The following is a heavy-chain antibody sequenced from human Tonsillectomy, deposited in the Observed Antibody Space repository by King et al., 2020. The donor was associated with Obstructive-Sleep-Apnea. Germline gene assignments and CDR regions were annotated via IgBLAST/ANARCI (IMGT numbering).Heavy chain of an antibody. Sequence: QLQESGPGLVKPSETLSLTCTVSGGPISSRTNYWGWIRQPPGKGLQWIGSLYYSASTYYNPSLKSRVTLSVETSKNQFSLKLSSVTAADTAVYYCARGERENYDILTGYYILDWFDPWGQGTLVTVSS. CDR2: LYYSAST. CDR3: ARGERENYDILTGYYILDWFDP. V-gene: IGHV4-39*07. CDR1: GGPISSRTNY. D-gene: IGHD3-9*01. J-gene: IGHJ5*02.